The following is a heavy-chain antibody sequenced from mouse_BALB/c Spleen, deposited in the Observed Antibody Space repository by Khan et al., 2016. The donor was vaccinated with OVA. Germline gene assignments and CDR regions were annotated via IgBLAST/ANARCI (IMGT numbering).Heavy chain of an antibody. CDR3: ARQPYYHYNIMDY. CDR2: IWSDGST. J-gene: IGHJ4*01. V-gene: IGHV2-6-1*01. Sequence: QVQLQQSGPGLVAPSQSLSITCTISGFSLTNYGVPWVRQPPGKGLEWLVVIWSDGSTTYNSALKSRLTISKDNYESQVFLKMNSLQTDDTAMYFCARQPYYHYNIMDYWGQGTSVTVSS. CDR1: GFSLTNYG. D-gene: IGHD2-10*01.